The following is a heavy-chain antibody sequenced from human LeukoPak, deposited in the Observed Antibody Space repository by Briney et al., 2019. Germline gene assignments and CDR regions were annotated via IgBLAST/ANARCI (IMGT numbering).Heavy chain of an antibody. V-gene: IGHV3-74*01. Sequence: GGSLRLSCAASGFTFSSYWMHWVRQAPGKGLVWVSRNNTDGSSTSYADSVKGRFTISRDNAKNTLYLQMNSLRAEDTAVYYCARGLGITNFGVVSQYNWFDPWGQGTLVTVSS. CDR2: NNTDGSST. CDR3: ARGLGITNFGVVSQYNWFDP. J-gene: IGHJ5*02. D-gene: IGHD3-3*01. CDR1: GFTFSSYW.